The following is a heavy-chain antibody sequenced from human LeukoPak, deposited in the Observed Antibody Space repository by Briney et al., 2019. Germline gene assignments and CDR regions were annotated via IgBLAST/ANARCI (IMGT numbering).Heavy chain of an antibody. V-gene: IGHV3-30-3*01. CDR1: GGTFGSYA. CDR3: ARDILNTMVRGVIITDYFDY. Sequence: SCKASGGTFGSYAMHWVRQAPGKGLEWVAVISYDGSNKYYADSVKGRFTISRDNSKNTLYLQTNSLRAEDTAVYYCARDILNTMVRGVIITDYFDYWGQGTLVTVSS. D-gene: IGHD3-10*01. J-gene: IGHJ4*02. CDR2: ISYDGSNK.